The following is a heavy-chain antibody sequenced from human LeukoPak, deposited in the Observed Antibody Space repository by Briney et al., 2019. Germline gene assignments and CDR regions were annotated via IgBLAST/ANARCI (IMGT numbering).Heavy chain of an antibody. D-gene: IGHD7-27*01. CDR3: VRDFQEGDRLWFQEPNWGKIGI. CDR2: ISASSSFI. CDR1: GFTFSSYN. J-gene: IGHJ3*02. V-gene: IGHV3-21*01. Sequence: GGSLRLSCAATGFTFSSYNMNWVRQAPGKGLEWVTCISASSSFIYYADSVKGRITISSDNAKNSLYLQLNSLRAEDTAVYYCVRDFQEGDRLWFQEPNWGKIGIWGQGTMVTVSS.